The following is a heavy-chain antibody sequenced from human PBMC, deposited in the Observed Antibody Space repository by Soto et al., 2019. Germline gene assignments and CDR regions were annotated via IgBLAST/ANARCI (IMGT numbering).Heavy chain of an antibody. CDR1: GGSISSYY. CDR3: ARVSTVTTSWYYYYYMDV. Sequence: SETLSLTCTVSGGSISSYYWSWIRQPPGKGLEWIGYIYYSGSTNYNPSLKSRVTISVDTSKNQFSLKLSSVTAADTAVYYCARVSTVTTSWYYYYYMDVWGKGTTVTVSS. J-gene: IGHJ6*03. D-gene: IGHD4-17*01. CDR2: IYYSGST. V-gene: IGHV4-59*01.